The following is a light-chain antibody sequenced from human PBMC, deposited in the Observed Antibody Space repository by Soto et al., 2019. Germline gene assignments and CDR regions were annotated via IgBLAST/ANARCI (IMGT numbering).Light chain of an antibody. CDR1: QSLLHSNGYNY. V-gene: IGKV2-28*01. CDR3: MRAIQTRT. CDR2: LGS. J-gene: IGKJ2*01. Sequence: DIVMTQSPLSLPVTPGEPASISCRSSQSLLHSNGYNYLDWYLQKPGQSPQLLIYLGSNRASGVPDRFSGSGSGTDFTLKISRVEAEDVGVYYCMRAIQTRTFGQGTKLEIK.